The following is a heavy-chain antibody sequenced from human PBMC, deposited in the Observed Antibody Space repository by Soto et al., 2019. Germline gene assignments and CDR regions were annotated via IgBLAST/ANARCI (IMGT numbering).Heavy chain of an antibody. J-gene: IGHJ4*02. CDR3: ARDVIPREYYDSSGYYSC. CDR1: GGSISSGDYY. Sequence: SETLSLTCTVSGGSISSGDYYWSWIRQPPGKGLEWIGYIYYSGSTYYNLSLKSRVTISVDTSKNQFSLKLSSVTAADTAVYYCARDVIPREYYDSSGYYSCWGQGTLVTVS. V-gene: IGHV4-30-4*01. D-gene: IGHD3-22*01. CDR2: IYYSGST.